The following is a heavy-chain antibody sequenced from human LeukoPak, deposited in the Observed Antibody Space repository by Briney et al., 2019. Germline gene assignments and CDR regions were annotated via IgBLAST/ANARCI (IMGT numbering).Heavy chain of an antibody. CDR3: ARVERNSLDF. CDR1: GFTFRNYA. V-gene: IGHV3-23*01. J-gene: IGHJ4*02. CDR2: ISDNGVST. Sequence: PGGSLRLSCAVSGFTFRNYAMSWVRQAPGKGLEWVSGISDNGVSTYYTGSVKGRFTISRDNPRNTLYLQMNSLRADDTAVYFCARVERNSLDFWGQGTLVTVSS. D-gene: IGHD1/OR15-1a*01.